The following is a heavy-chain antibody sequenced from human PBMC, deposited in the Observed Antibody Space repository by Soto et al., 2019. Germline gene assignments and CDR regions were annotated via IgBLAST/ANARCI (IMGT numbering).Heavy chain of an antibody. CDR3: ARGEGRWLQFGYGMDV. CDR2: INPSGGST. J-gene: IGHJ6*02. V-gene: IGHV1-46*01. D-gene: IGHD5-12*01. Sequence: ASVKVSCKASGYTFTSYYMHWVRQAPGQGLEWMGIINPSGGSTSYAQKFQGRVTMTRDTSTSTVYMELSSLRSEGTAVYYCARGEGRWLQFGYGMDVWGQGTTVTVSS. CDR1: GYTFTSYY.